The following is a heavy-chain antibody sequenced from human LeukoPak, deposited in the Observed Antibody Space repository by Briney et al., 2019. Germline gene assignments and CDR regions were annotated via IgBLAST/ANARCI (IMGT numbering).Heavy chain of an antibody. V-gene: IGHV3-30*18. CDR3: AKEGTAQISTWYDY. D-gene: IGHD6-13*01. CDR2: VSYEGKSQ. CDR1: GFTLSNYG. Sequence: PGGSLRLSCATCGFTLSNYGMHWVRQAPGKGLEWVAVVSYEGKSQYYADSVRGRFTISRDNSKNTLYLQMNSLRGEDAAVYYCAKEGTAQISTWYDYWGQGTLVTVSS. J-gene: IGHJ4*02.